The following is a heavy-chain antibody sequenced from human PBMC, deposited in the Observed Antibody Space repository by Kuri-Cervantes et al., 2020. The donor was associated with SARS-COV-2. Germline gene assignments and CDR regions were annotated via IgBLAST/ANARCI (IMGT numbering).Heavy chain of an antibody. CDR2: ISYDGSNK. J-gene: IGHJ5*02. CDR3: ARGPYRRFDP. Sequence: GGSLRLSCVASGFTFSDYAIHWVRQAPGKGLEWVAVISYDGSNKYYADSVKGRFTISRDNSKNTLYLQMNSLRAEDTAVYYCARGPYRRFDPWGQGTLVTVSS. CDR1: GFTFSDYA. D-gene: IGHD4-11*01. V-gene: IGHV3-30*14.